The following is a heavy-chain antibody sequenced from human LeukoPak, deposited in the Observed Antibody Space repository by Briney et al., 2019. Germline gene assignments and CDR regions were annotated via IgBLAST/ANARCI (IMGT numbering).Heavy chain of an antibody. Sequence: PSETLSLTCTVSGGSISGYYWAWIRQPPGQGLECIAYIHSNGYTNYNPSLKSRVTISVDPSKNQFSLTVTPVTAADTAIYYCAQRHGPLSGPYHHLDPWGRGALV. D-gene: IGHD1-26*01. CDR1: GGSISGYY. J-gene: IGHJ5*02. V-gene: IGHV4-4*08. CDR2: IHSNGYT. CDR3: AQRHGPLSGPYHHLDP.